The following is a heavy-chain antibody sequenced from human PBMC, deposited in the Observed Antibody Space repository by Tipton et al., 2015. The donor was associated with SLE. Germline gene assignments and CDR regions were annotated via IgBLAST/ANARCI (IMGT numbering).Heavy chain of an antibody. V-gene: IGHV5-51*03. Sequence: QLVQSGAEVKKSGESLKISCKASGYTFSSYWIAWVRQTPVKGLEWMGIFYPSESASRYSPSFQGQVTISADTSTSTAYLQWSSLRASDTAMYYCARLQTLGALLLFYYFDYWGQGTLVTVSS. CDR1: GYTFSSYW. J-gene: IGHJ4*02. CDR3: ARLQTLGALLLFYYFDY. CDR2: FYPSESAS. D-gene: IGHD3-10*01.